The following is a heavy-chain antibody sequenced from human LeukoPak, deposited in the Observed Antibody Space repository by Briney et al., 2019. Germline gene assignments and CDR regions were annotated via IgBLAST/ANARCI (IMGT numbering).Heavy chain of an antibody. V-gene: IGHV3-30*02. CDR2: IRYDGSNK. CDR3: AKDTGYYYYYMDV. D-gene: IGHD1-1*01. J-gene: IGHJ6*03. CDR1: GFTFSSYG. Sequence: GGSLRLSCAASGFTFSSYGMHWVRQAPGKGLEWVAFIRYDGSNKYYADSVKGRFTISRDNSKNTLYLQINSLRAEDTAVYYCAKDTGYYYYYMDVWGKGTTVTVSS.